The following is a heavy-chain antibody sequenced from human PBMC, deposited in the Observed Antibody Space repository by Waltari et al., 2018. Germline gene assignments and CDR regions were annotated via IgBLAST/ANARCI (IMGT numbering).Heavy chain of an antibody. D-gene: IGHD3-10*01. CDR1: GFTFSDFY. J-gene: IGHJ2*01. CDR2: VTADGRSR. V-gene: IGHV3-11*01. Sequence: QVQLVESGGRFVKPGGSLRLSCAASGFTFSDFYMSWIRQAPGKGLEWVSTVTADGRSRQYAGPVKGRFTISRDNSGNTLDLQMNYLRAEDTAVYFCVKADFGNPFWYFDLWGRGSLVTVSS. CDR3: VKADFGNPFWYFDL.